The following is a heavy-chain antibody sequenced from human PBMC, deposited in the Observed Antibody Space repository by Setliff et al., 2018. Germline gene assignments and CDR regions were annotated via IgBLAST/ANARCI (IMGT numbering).Heavy chain of an antibody. V-gene: IGHV3-21*01. Sequence: GGSLRLSCAASGFSFTTYTMNWIRQAPGQGLEWVSSIDTSSTWIYYADSVKGRFTISRDNAENSLYLQMNSLRAEDTAVYYCARAADSYGPPRSYMDVWGKGTSVTVSS. D-gene: IGHD5-18*01. CDR3: ARAADSYGPPRSYMDV. CDR2: IDTSSTWI. CDR1: GFSFTTYT. J-gene: IGHJ6*03.